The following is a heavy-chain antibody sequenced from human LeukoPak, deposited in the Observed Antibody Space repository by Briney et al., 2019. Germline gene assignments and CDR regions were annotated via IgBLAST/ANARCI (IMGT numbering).Heavy chain of an antibody. CDR3: ARDADYGGNSDLYDY. Sequence: ASVKVSCKASGYTFTSYGISWVRQAPGQGLEWMGWISAYNGNTNYAQKLQGRVTMTRDTSTSTVYMELSSLRSEDTAVYYCARDADYGGNSDLYDYWGQGTLVTVSS. CDR1: GYTFTSYG. CDR2: ISAYNGNT. D-gene: IGHD4-23*01. V-gene: IGHV1-18*01. J-gene: IGHJ4*02.